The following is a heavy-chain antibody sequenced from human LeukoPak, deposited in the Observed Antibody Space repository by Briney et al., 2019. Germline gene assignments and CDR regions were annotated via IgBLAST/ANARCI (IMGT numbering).Heavy chain of an antibody. D-gene: IGHD2-21*02. V-gene: IGHV1-18*01. CDR2: ISAYNGNT. CDR3: ARVYCGGDCPGY. CDR1: GYTFTSYG. Sequence: ASVKVSCKASGYTFTSYGISWVRQAPGQGLEWMGWISAYNGNTNYAQKLQGRVTMTTGTSTSTAYMELRSLRSDDTAVYYCARVYCGGDCPGYWGQGTLVTVSS. J-gene: IGHJ4*02.